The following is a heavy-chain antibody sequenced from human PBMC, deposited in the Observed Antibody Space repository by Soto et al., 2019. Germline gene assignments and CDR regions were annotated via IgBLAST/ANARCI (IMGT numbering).Heavy chain of an antibody. V-gene: IGHV3-30*18. J-gene: IGHJ6*02. CDR2: ISYAGSNK. CDR3: AKLPRSYYYYGMDV. CDR1: GFTFSSYG. D-gene: IGHD3-16*02. Sequence: QVQLVESGGGVVQPGRSLRLSCAASGFTFSSYGMHWVRQAPGTGLEWVAVISYAGSNKYYADSVKGRFTISRDNSKNTLYLQMNSLRAEDTAVYYCAKLPRSYYYYGMDVWGQGSTVTVS.